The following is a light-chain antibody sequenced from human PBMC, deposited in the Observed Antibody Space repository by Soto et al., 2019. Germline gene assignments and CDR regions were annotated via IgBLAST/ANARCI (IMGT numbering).Light chain of an antibody. Sequence: EIVLTQSPGTLSLSPGERAVLSCSASQSVNNNYLAWYQRKPGRAPRLLIYGASSRATGIRDRFIGSGSGTDFTLTITRLEPEDFAVYFCQQYGSSPPTFGQGTKVEFK. J-gene: IGKJ1*01. CDR2: GAS. CDR1: QSVNNNY. V-gene: IGKV3-20*01. CDR3: QQYGSSPPT.